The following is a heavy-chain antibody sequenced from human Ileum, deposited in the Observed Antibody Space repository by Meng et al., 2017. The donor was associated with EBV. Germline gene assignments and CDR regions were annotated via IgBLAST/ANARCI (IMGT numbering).Heavy chain of an antibody. Sequence: QVPPQGPGPGRVKPTGTLSLTCTVAGDSISSDIWWSWVRQPPGKGLEWIGEVYHRGDTNYNPSLKSRVDISVDKSKNQFYLSLFSVTAADTAVYYCGRDQGRELINHWGQGTLVTVSS. CDR3: GRDQGRELINH. D-gene: IGHD1-7*01. CDR2: VYHRGDT. CDR1: GDSISSDIW. V-gene: IGHV4-4*02. J-gene: IGHJ4*02.